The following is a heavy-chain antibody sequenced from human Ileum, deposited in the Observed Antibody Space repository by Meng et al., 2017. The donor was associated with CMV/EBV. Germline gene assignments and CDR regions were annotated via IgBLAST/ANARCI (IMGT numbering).Heavy chain of an antibody. CDR1: YGSISSYY. D-gene: IGHD2-2*01. V-gene: IGHV4-4*07. J-gene: IGHJ4*02. CDR2: IHTSGTT. Sequence: HLPGPCPGLVKPSQTLSLTCTASYGSISSYYWSWIRPSAGKGLEWIGRIHTSGTTNYNPSLKSRVTLSLDTSKDQFSLKLTSVTAADTAVYYCAREKSSCTSSTCYGVDSWGQGTLVTVSS. CDR3: AREKSSCTSSTCYGVDS.